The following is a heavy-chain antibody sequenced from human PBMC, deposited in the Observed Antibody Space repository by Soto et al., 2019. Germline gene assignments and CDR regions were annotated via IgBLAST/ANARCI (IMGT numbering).Heavy chain of an antibody. Sequence: GESLKISCKGSGDSFNTYWIAWVRQMPGKGLEWMGITHPGDSETRYSPSFEGQVTISADKSISTAYLQWSSLKASDTAMYYCARQGKDGHNQGYGMDVWGQGTTVTVSS. CDR3: ARQGKDGHNQGYGMDV. V-gene: IGHV5-51*01. CDR2: THPGDSET. J-gene: IGHJ6*02. CDR1: GDSFNTYW.